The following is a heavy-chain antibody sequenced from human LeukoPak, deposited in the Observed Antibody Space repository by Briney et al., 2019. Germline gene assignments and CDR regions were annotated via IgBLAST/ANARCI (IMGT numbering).Heavy chain of an antibody. CDR2: LSGSGITT. J-gene: IGHJ4*02. CDR3: ARDVRKQGLWS. CDR1: GFTFSNSA. V-gene: IGHV3-23*01. Sequence: GGSLRLSCAASGFTFSNSAMSWVRQAPGKGLEWVSTLSGSGITTYYADSVKGRFTISRDNSKNTLYLQMSSLRAEDTAVYYCARDVRKQGLWSWGQGTLVTVSS. D-gene: IGHD3-10*01.